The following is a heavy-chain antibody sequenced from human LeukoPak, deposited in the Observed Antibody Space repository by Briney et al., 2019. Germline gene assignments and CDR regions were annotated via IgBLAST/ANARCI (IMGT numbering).Heavy chain of an antibody. Sequence: SETLSLTCTVSGGSISSSSCYWGWIRQPPGKGLEWIGSIYYSGSTYYNPSLKSRVTVSVDTSKSQFSLKLSSVTAADTAVYYCASQFIAAADQLFDYWGQGTLVTVSS. V-gene: IGHV4-39*01. CDR1: GGSISSSSCY. CDR2: IYYSGST. J-gene: IGHJ4*02. CDR3: ASQFIAAADQLFDY. D-gene: IGHD6-13*01.